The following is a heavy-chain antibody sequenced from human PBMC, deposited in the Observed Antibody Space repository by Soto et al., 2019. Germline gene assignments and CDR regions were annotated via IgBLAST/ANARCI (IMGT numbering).Heavy chain of an antibody. D-gene: IGHD5-18*01. Sequence: ASVKVSCKAFGYTLTGYYIHWVRQAPGQGLEWMGWISPTSGVTNFAQKFQDWVTLTRDTSMNTAYMELSRLRSDDTAVYYCARPLRGCSYGPLHLYYHFDMDVWGQGPTGTVSS. CDR3: ARPLRGCSYGPLHLYYHFDMDV. J-gene: IGHJ6*02. CDR1: GYTLTGYY. CDR2: ISPTSGVT. V-gene: IGHV1-2*04.